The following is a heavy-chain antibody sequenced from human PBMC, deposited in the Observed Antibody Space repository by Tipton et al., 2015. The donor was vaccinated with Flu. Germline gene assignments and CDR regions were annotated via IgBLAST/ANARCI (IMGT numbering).Heavy chain of an antibody. J-gene: IGHJ4*02. Sequence: SLRLSCTASGFTFGDYAMSWFRQAPGKELEWVGFIGSKVYGGTTEYAASVKGRFTISRDDSKSIAYLQMNSLKTEDTAVYYCTYFWPARYWGQGTLVTVSS. CDR2: IGSKVYGGTT. CDR3: TYFWPARY. V-gene: IGHV3-49*03. CDR1: GFTFGDYA. D-gene: IGHD2/OR15-2a*01.